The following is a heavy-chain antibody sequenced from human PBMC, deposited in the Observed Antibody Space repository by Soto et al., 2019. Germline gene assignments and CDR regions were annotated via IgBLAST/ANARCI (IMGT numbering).Heavy chain of an antibody. CDR3: ARDLGDTSMVENY. CDR1: GGTFTSYT. D-gene: IGHD5-18*01. J-gene: IGHJ4*02. CDR2: IVPILGIT. V-gene: IGHV1-69*02. Sequence: QAQLVQSGAEVKKPGSSVKVSCKASGGTFTSYTFSWARQAPGQGLEWMGRIVPILGITNYAQKFQGRLTITADKSTTTGYMELSSLRSEDTAIYYCARDLGDTSMVENYWGQGTLVTVSS.